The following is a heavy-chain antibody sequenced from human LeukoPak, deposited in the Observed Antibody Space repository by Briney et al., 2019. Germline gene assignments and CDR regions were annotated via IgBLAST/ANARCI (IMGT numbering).Heavy chain of an antibody. CDR2: IYTSGST. V-gene: IGHV4-4*07. J-gene: IGHJ6*03. CDR1: GGSISSYY. D-gene: IGHD3-3*01. Sequence: PSETLSLTCTVSGGSISSYYWSWIRQPAGKGLEWIGSIYTSGSTNYNPSLKSRVTMSVDTSKNQFSLKLSSVTAADTAVYYCARVYHYDFWSTDYYYYMDVWGKGTTVTVSS. CDR3: ARVYHYDFWSTDYYYYMDV.